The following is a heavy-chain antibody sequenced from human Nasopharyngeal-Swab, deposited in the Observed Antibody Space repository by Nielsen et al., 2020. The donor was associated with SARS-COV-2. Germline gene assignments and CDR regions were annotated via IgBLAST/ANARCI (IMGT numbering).Heavy chain of an antibody. J-gene: IGHJ4*02. CDR2: IYYSGST. CDR3: ARAPTIFGVVITSFDL. D-gene: IGHD3-3*01. V-gene: IGHV4-31*03. Sequence: SETLSLTCTVSGGSILSSTYYWSWIRQHPGRGLEWIGYIYYSGSTYYNPSLKSRLTISVDTSKNQFSLKLTSVTAADTAVYYCARAPTIFGVVITSFDLWGQGTLVTVSS. CDR1: GGSILSSTYY.